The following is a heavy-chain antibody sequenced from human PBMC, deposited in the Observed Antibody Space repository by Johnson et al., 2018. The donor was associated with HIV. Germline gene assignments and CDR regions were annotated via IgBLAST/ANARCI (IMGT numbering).Heavy chain of an antibody. Sequence: VQLVESGGGVVQPGRSLRLSCAASGFTFSSYDMNWVRQAPGKGLEWVSGISNSGGSTYFADSVKGRFTISRDNSKNTLYLQMNSLRAEDTAVYYCTTGSSGSNAFDIWG. CDR3: TTGSSGSNAFDI. V-gene: IGHV3-23*04. CDR1: GFTFSSYD. J-gene: IGHJ3*02. D-gene: IGHD3-22*01. CDR2: ISNSGGST.